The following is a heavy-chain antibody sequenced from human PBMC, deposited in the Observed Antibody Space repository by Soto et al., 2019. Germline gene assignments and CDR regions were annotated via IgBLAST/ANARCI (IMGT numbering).Heavy chain of an antibody. CDR1: GYTFTGYY. D-gene: IGHD4-17*01. J-gene: IGHJ4*02. Sequence: RASVKVSCKASGYTFTGYYMHWVRQAPGQGLEWMGWINPNSGGTNYAQKFQGRVTMTRDTSISTAYMELSRLRSDDTAVYYCARDLDYGDYEYYFDYWGQGTLVTVSS. CDR3: ARDLDYGDYEYYFDY. CDR2: INPNSGGT. V-gene: IGHV1-2*02.